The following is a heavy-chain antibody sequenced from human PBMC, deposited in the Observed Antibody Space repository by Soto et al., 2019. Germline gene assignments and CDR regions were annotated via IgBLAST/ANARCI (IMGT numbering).Heavy chain of an antibody. CDR1: GSRLTEVS. Sequence: VPVKLYWKVFGSRLTEVSIHWVRQAPGKGLEWMGGFDPEDGETIYAQKFQGRVTMTEDTSTDTAYMELSSLRSQGTAVYNCREVTFGYRGQRTRVTGSS. V-gene: IGHV1-24*01. CDR3: REVTFGY. J-gene: IGHJ4*01. CDR2: FDPEDGET.